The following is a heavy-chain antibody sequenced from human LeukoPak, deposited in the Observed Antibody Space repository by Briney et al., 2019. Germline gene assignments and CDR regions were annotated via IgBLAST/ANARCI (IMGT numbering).Heavy chain of an antibody. CDR2: MNPNSGNT. CDR1: GYTFTSDD. J-gene: IGHJ6*02. D-gene: IGHD3-16*01. V-gene: IGHV1-8*01. CDR3: ARGTVLRTFYGYVWGSKRRKYYGMDV. Sequence: ASVKVSCKASGYTFTSDDINWVRQATGQGLEWMGWMNPNSGNTGYAQKFQGRVTMTRNTSISTAYMELSSLRSEAPAVYYRARGTVLRTFYGYVWGSKRRKYYGMDVWGQGTTVTVS.